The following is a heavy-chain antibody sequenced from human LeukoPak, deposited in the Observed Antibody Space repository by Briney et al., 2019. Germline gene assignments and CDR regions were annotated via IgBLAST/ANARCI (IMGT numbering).Heavy chain of an antibody. J-gene: IGHJ4*02. Sequence: PSETLSLTCNVSGGSISGYHWSWIRQPPGKGLEWIGYIYYSGSTNYNPSLKSRVTISVDTSKNQFSLKLSSVTAADTAVYYCARATAYYYDSSGYYYPRYFDYWGQGTLVTVSS. D-gene: IGHD3-22*01. CDR3: ARATAYYYDSSGYYYPRYFDY. CDR2: IYYSGST. CDR1: GGSISGYH. V-gene: IGHV4-59*08.